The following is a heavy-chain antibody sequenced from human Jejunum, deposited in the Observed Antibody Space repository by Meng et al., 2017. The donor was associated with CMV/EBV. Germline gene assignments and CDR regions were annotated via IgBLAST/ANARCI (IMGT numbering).Heavy chain of an antibody. CDR2: VSNDGATT. CDR3: ARENDYTNYFDS. Sequence: ASGYTIRNYPIRWVRQAPGEGLEWVAGVSNDGATTYQADSVRGRFSISRDNSKNTVYLQMNSLRREDTAVYFCARENDYTNYFDSWGRGTRVTVSS. J-gene: IGHJ4*02. V-gene: IGHV3-30-3*01. CDR1: GYTIRNYP. D-gene: IGHD4-11*01.